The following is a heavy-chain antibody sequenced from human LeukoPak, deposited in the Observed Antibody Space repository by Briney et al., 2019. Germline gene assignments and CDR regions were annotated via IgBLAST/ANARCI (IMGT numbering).Heavy chain of an antibody. V-gene: IGHV1-18*01. D-gene: IGHD4-17*01. CDR3: ARGRHDYGDSEDAFDI. Sequence: ASVKVSCKASGYTFTSYGISWVRQAPGQGLEWMGWISAYNGNTNYAQKLQGRVTMTTDTSTSTAYMELRSLRSDDTAVYYCARGRHDYGDSEDAFDIWGQGTMVTVSS. CDR1: GYTFTSYG. J-gene: IGHJ3*02. CDR2: ISAYNGNT.